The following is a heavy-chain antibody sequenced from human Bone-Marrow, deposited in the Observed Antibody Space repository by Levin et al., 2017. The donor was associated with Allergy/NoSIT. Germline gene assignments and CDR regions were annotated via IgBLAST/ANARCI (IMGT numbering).Heavy chain of an antibody. J-gene: IGHJ2*01. CDR2: VKTKANNYAT. CDR1: GFTFSGSN. V-gene: IGHV3-73*01. Sequence: GESLKISCAASGFTFSGSNIHWFRQASGRGPEWLGRVKTKANNYATTYAASLKGRFTMSRDDSKNTAYLQMNSLETEDTAVYYCAKPGSGWYFDHWGRGTLITVSS. D-gene: IGHD3-3*01. CDR3: AKPGSGWYFDH.